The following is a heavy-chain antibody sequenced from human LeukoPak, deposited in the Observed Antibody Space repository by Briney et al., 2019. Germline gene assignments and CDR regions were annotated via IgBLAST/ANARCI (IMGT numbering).Heavy chain of an antibody. CDR1: GFTFSSYW. V-gene: IGHV3-74*01. CDR3: ASEAGSYSSSFDY. CDR2: INSDGSST. D-gene: IGHD3-10*01. Sequence: GGSLRLSCAASGFTFSSYWMHWVRQAPGKGLVWVSRINSDGSSTSYADSVKGRFTISRDSAKNTLYLQTNSLRAEDTAVYYCASEAGSYSSSFDYWGQGTLVTVSS. J-gene: IGHJ4*02.